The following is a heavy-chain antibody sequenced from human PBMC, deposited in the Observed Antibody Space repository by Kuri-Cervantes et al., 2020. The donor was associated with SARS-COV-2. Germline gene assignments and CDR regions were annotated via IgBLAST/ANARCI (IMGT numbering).Heavy chain of an antibody. J-gene: IGHJ4*02. CDR3: ARVPVGGYLKSYFDY. Sequence: ASVKVSCKASGGTFSSYAISWLRQAPGQGLEWMGIINPSGGSTSYAQKFQGRVTMTRDTSTSTVCMELSSLRSEDTAVYYCARVPVGGYLKSYFDYWGQGTLVTVSS. CDR1: GGTFSSYA. CDR2: INPSGGST. V-gene: IGHV1-46*01. D-gene: IGHD6-19*01.